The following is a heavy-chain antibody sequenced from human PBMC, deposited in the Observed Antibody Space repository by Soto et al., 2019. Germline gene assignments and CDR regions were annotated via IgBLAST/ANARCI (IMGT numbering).Heavy chain of an antibody. J-gene: IGHJ5*02. Sequence: ASVKVSCKASGYSFTGHYLHWVRLAPGQGLEWMGWIDPKSGDTKYAQKFQDRVTMTTDTSISTAYMDLHSLTSDDTAVYYCARDYDKSGYDYFDPWGQGTLVTVSS. D-gene: IGHD3-22*01. CDR3: ARDYDKSGYDYFDP. CDR1: GYSFTGHY. V-gene: IGHV1-2*02. CDR2: IDPKSGDT.